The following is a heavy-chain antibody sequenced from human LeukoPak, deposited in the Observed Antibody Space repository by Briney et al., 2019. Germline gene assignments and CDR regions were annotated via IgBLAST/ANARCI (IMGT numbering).Heavy chain of an antibody. CDR3: AKRRDGFDI. J-gene: IGHJ3*02. V-gene: IGHV3-23*01. CDR1: GFGFNDAA. D-gene: IGHD6-25*01. Sequence: GGSLRLSCAASGFGFNDAAMTWVRQAPGKGLEWVSLISSSGANTYYADSVKGRFTVSRDNSKNTLYLQMNSLRVEDTAIYYCAKRRDGFDIWGQGTMVTVSS. CDR2: ISSSGANT.